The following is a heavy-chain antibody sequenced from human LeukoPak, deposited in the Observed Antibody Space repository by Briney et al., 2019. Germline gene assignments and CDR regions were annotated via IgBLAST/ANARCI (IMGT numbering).Heavy chain of an antibody. D-gene: IGHD5-18*01. J-gene: IGHJ4*02. V-gene: IGHV3-23*01. CDR2: SGTYGRT. Sequence: GGSLRLSCVASGFTFSSNVLNWVRQAPGKGLEWVSVSGTYGRTQYADSVKGRFTISRDNSKNTLYLQMNSLRAEDTAVYYCARANGQLWTTPDYWGQGTLVTISS. CDR1: GFTFSSNV. CDR3: ARANGQLWTTPDY.